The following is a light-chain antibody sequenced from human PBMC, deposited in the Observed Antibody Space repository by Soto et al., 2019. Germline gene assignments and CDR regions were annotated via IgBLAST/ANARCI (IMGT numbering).Light chain of an antibody. CDR2: GAS. V-gene: IGKV3-15*01. Sequence: EIVLTQSPGTLSLSPGERATLSCRASQSVSSDVAWYQQKPGQAPRLLIYGASTTATGIPARFSGSGSGTEFTLTISSLQSEDFAVYNCQQYNKWPRTFGQGTKVDNK. CDR3: QQYNKWPRT. CDR1: QSVSSD. J-gene: IGKJ2*01.